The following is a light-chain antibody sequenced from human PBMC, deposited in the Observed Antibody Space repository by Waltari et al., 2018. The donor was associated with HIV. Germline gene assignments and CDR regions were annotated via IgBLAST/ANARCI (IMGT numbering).Light chain of an antibody. CDR2: TDN. CDR3: AAWDDRLDGQGV. J-gene: IGLJ3*02. V-gene: IGLV1-44*01. Sequence: QSVLTQPPSASGTPGQRVTISCSGTRSNIGTNTVNWYQIIPGTAPKLLIYTDNKRPSGVPDRFSGSRSGTSASLAISGLQSEDEADYYCAAWDDRLDGQGVFGGGTTLTVL. CDR1: RSNIGTNT.